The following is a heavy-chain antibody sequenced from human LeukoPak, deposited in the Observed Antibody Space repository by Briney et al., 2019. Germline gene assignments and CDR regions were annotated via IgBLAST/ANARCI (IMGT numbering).Heavy chain of an antibody. J-gene: IGHJ4*02. V-gene: IGHV1-2*06. Sequence: ASVKVSCKASRYTFTGYYMHWVRQAPGQGLEWMGRINPNSGGTNYAQKFQGRVTMTRDTSISTAYMELSRLRFDDTAAYYCAREEYCGGDCINYWGQGTLVTVSS. CDR2: INPNSGGT. CDR3: AREEYCGGDCINY. D-gene: IGHD2-21*02. CDR1: RYTFTGYY.